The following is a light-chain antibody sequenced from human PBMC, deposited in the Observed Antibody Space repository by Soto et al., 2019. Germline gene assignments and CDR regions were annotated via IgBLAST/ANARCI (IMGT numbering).Light chain of an antibody. CDR3: SSYTSSSTDV. Sequence: SVLTQPASVSGSPGQSITISCTGTSSDVGAYDYVSWYQQYPGKTPKVMISEVSNRPSGVSNRFSGSKSGNTASLTISGLQAEDEADYCCSSYTSSSTDVFGTGTKVTVL. V-gene: IGLV2-14*01. J-gene: IGLJ1*01. CDR1: SSDVGAYDY. CDR2: EVS.